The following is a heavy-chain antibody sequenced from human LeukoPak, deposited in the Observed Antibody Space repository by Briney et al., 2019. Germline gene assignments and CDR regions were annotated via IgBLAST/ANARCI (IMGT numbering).Heavy chain of an antibody. V-gene: IGHV3-49*03. CDR1: GFTFSDYA. CDR2: IRSKAYGETA. D-gene: IGHD1-1*01. CDR3: TRDRGAYNLYDY. Sequence: QPGGSLRLSCTASGFTFSDYAMSWIRQAPGKGLEWVGFIRSKAYGETADYAASVKGRFTISRDDSKAIAYLQMNSLKTEDTAVYHCTRDRGAYNLYDYWGQGTLVTVSS. J-gene: IGHJ4*02.